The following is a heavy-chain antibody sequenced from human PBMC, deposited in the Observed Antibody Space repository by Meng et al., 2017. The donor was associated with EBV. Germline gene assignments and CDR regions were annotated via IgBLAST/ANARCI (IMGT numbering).Heavy chain of an antibody. D-gene: IGHD2-2*01. Sequence: QGQLRELGPGLVKPSETLSLTCTVSGASVSGGTFHWSWIRQPPGKELQWIGYIYDGGTTIYNPSLKSRVTIFLDTSRNQFSLGLRSVTTADTAVYYCAKSSSSTPGVVDSWGQGTLVTVSS. CDR1: GASVSGGTFH. CDR3: AKSSSSTPGVVDS. V-gene: IGHV4-61*01. J-gene: IGHJ4*02. CDR2: IYDGGTT.